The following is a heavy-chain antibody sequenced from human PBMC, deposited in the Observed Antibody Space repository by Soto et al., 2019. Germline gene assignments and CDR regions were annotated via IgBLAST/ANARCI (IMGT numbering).Heavy chain of an antibody. Sequence: SETLSLTCSVSGDSIRNYYWSWIRQPPGKGLEWIGFISYSGSTNYNPSLKSRVTISVDKSKNQFSLKLSSVTAADTAVYYCARVSGSYYYGMDVWGQGTTVTVSS. CDR2: ISYSGST. CDR3: ARVSGSYYYGMDV. D-gene: IGHD1-26*01. J-gene: IGHJ6*02. CDR1: GDSIRNYY. V-gene: IGHV4-59*12.